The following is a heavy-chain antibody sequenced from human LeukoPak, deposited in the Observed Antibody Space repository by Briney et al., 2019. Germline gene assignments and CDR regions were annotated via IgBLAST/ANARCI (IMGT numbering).Heavy chain of an antibody. CDR3: TRDLVGATSDF. CDR2: IRQDGGAK. V-gene: IGHV3-7*01. CDR1: GFIFNDFW. Sequence: GGSLRLSCTASGFIFNDFWMSWVRQAPGEGLEWVANIRQDGGAKNYVDSVKGRFTISRDNAKNTLYLQMNSLRAEDTAVYYCTRDLVGATSDFWGQGTLVTVSS. J-gene: IGHJ4*02. D-gene: IGHD1-26*01.